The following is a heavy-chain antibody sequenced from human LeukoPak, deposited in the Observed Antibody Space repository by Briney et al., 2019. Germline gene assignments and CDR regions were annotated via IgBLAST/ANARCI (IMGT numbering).Heavy chain of an antibody. J-gene: IGHJ4*02. CDR1: GGSISSYY. CDR3: ARGGSDGGATIDLDY. CDR2: IYYSGST. Sequence: PSETLSLTCTVSGGSISSYYWSWIRQPPGKGLEWIGYIYYSGSTNYNPSLKSRVTISVDTSKNQFSLKLSSVTAADTAVYYCARGGSDGGATIDLDYWGQGTLVTVSS. D-gene: IGHD1-26*01. V-gene: IGHV4-59*01.